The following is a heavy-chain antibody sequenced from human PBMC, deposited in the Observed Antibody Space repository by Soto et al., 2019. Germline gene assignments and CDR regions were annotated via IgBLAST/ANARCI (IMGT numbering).Heavy chain of an antibody. V-gene: IGHV4-34*01. CDR2: INHSGST. Sequence: SETLSLTCAVYGGSFSGYYWSWIRQSPGKGLEWIGEINHSGSTKYNPSLKSRVTISVDTSKNQFSLKLSSVTAADTAVYYCARGGYYARYAFDIWGQGTMVTVSS. CDR1: GGSFSGYY. J-gene: IGHJ3*02. D-gene: IGHD3-10*01. CDR3: ARGGYYARYAFDI.